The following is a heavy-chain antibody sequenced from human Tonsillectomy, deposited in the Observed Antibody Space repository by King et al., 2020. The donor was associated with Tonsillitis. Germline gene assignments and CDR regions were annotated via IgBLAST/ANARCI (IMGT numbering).Heavy chain of an antibody. CDR1: GYSFTNYW. V-gene: IGHV5-51*01. Sequence: QLVQSGAEVKKSGESLKISCKGSGYSFTNYWIGWVRQMPGKGLEWMGIIYPGDSDTRYSPSFQGQVIISVDKSISTAYLQWSSLKASDTAMYYCARRDYYDSRGYYSIYFDYWGQGTLVTVSS. CDR3: ARRDYYDSRGYYSIYFDY. CDR2: IYPGDSDT. D-gene: IGHD3-22*01. J-gene: IGHJ4*02.